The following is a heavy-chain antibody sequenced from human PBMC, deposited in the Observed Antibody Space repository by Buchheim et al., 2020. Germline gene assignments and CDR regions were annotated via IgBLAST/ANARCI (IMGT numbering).Heavy chain of an antibody. Sequence: QVQLVQSGAEAKKPGASVKVSCKASGYTFTSYYLHWVRQAPGQGLEWMGIINPSDSSATYAQKFQGRVTMTRDTSARTAHMQLSSLRSEDTAVYYCARGALIAMITFGGVVVPPDYWGQGTL. V-gene: IGHV1-46*01. D-gene: IGHD3-16*02. J-gene: IGHJ4*02. CDR2: INPSDSSA. CDR3: ARGALIAMITFGGVVVPPDY. CDR1: GYTFTSYY.